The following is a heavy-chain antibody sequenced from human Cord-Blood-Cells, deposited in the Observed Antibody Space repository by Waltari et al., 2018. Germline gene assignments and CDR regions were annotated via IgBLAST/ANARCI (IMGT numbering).Heavy chain of an antibody. D-gene: IGHD3-9*01. Sequence: QVQLQESGPGLVKPSETLSLTCTVSGGSISSHYWSWIRQPPGKGLEWIEYIHYTGSTTYNPSHTSRVTRSVDTSKNQCSLKLSSVTATDTTVYYCARDASYDILTGYYDYWGQGTLVTVSS. J-gene: IGHJ4*02. CDR3: ARDASYDILTGYYDY. V-gene: IGHV4-59*11. CDR1: GGSISSHY. CDR2: IHYTGST.